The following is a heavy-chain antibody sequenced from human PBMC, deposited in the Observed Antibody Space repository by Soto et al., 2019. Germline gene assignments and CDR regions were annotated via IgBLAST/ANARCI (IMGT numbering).Heavy chain of an antibody. V-gene: IGHV1-8*01. J-gene: IGHJ6*03. CDR1: GYTFTSYD. D-gene: IGHD6-6*01. CDR3: ARERSSSSFRDTTYYYYYYMDV. CDR2: MNPNSGNT. Sequence: ASVKVSCKASGYTFTSYDINWVRQATGQGLEGMGWMNPNSGNTGYAQKFQGRVTMTRNTSISTAYMELSSLRSEDTAVYYCARERSSSSFRDTTYYYYYYMDVWGKGTTVTVSS.